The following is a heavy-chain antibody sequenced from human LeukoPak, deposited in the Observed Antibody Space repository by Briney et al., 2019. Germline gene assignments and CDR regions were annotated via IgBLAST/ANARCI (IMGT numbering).Heavy chain of an antibody. CDR1: GYTFTSYY. J-gene: IGHJ4*02. V-gene: IGHV1-46*01. Sequence: ASMKVSCKASGYTFTSYYMHWVGQAPGQGLEGMGIITPRGGSTSYAQKFQGRVTMTRDTSTSTVYMELSSLRSEDTAVYYCARTADNSGEFDYWGQGTLVTVSS. CDR2: ITPRGGST. D-gene: IGHD3-22*01. CDR3: ARTADNSGEFDY.